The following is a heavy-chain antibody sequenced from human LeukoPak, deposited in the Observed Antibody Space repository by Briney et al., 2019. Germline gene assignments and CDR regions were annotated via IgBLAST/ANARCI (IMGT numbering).Heavy chain of an antibody. J-gene: IGHJ4*02. CDR1: GGTFSSYA. CDR3: ARIPSDYYGSGRSPEDY. CDR2: IIPILGIA. D-gene: IGHD3-10*01. V-gene: IGHV1-69*04. Sequence: SVKVSCKASGGTFSSYAISWVRQAPGQGLEWMGGIIPILGIANYAQKFQGRVTITADKSTSTAYMELSSLRSEDTAVYYCARIPSDYYGSGRSPEDYWGQGTLVTVSS.